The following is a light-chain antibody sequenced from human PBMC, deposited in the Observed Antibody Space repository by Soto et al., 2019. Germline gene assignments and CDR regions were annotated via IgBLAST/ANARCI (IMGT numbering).Light chain of an antibody. J-gene: IGLJ2*01. Sequence: QSALTQPASVSGSPGQSITISCTGTSSDVGGYKYVSWYQQHPGKAPKLLIFAHNSRPSGVPDRFSGSTSGTSASLAITGLQAEDEADYYCQSYDTSLSGPLFGGGTKLTVL. CDR1: SSDVGGYKY. V-gene: IGLV2-14*03. CDR3: QSYDTSLSGPL. CDR2: AHN.